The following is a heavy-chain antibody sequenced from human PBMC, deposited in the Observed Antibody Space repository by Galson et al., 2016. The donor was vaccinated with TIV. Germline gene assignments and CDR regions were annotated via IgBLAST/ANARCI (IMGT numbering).Heavy chain of an antibody. V-gene: IGHV3-11*01. CDR1: GFTFTDYY. CDR2: ISSDGSNR. J-gene: IGHJ4*02. Sequence: SLRLSCAASGFTFTDYYMSWIRQAPGKGLEWVSYISSDGSNRYYAASVKGRLTISRDNSKNTVYLQMDSLRAEDTAVYYCAKEGIKWLQLYYIDYWGQGILVTLSS. D-gene: IGHD5-24*01. CDR3: AKEGIKWLQLYYIDY.